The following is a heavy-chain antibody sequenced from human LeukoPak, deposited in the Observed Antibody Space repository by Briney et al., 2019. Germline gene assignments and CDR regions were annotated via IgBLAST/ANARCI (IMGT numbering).Heavy chain of an antibody. D-gene: IGHD2-15*01. V-gene: IGHV4-59*01. Sequence: SEPLSLTCTVSGGSISSYYWSWIRQPPGKGLEWIGYIYYSGNSNYNPSLKSRVTISADTSKNEFSLKLSSVTAADTAVYYCATRSTGVAATFDSWGQGALVTVSS. CDR2: IYYSGNS. J-gene: IGHJ4*02. CDR3: ATRSTGVAATFDS. CDR1: GGSISSYY.